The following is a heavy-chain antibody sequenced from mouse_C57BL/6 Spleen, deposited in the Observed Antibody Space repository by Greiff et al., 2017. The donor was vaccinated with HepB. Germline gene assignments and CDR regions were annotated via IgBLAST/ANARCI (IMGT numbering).Heavy chain of an antibody. CDR3: ARGVVTDAMDY. Sequence: QVQLKQSGAELVKPGASVKISCKASGYAFSSYWMNWVKQRPGKGLEWIGQIYPGDGDTNYNGKFKGKATLTADKSSSTAYMQLSSLTSEDSAVYFCARGVVTDAMDYWGQGTSVTVSS. CDR1: GYAFSSYW. D-gene: IGHD2-3*01. J-gene: IGHJ4*01. V-gene: IGHV1-80*01. CDR2: IYPGDGDT.